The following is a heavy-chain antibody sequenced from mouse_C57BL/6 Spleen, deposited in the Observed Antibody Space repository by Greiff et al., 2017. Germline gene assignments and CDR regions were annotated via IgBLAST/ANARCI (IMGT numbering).Heavy chain of an antibody. Sequence: EVKLEESGGGLVKPGGSLKLSCAASGFTFSDYGMHWVRQAPEKGLEWVAYISSGSSTIYYADTVKGRFTISRDNAKNTLFLQMTSLRSEDTAMYYCARNYDYDPFAYWGQGTLVTVSA. CDR1: GFTFSDYG. J-gene: IGHJ3*01. D-gene: IGHD2-4*01. CDR2: ISSGSSTI. V-gene: IGHV5-17*01. CDR3: ARNYDYDPFAY.